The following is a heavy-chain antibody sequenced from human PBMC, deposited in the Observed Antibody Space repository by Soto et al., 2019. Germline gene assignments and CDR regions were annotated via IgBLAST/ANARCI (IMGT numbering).Heavy chain of an antibody. V-gene: IGHV1-69*12. CDR3: ARDNDRPQLGGNYYYILDV. J-gene: IGHJ6*02. CDR2: IMPVFRTP. Sequence: QVQLEQSGAEVKKPGSSVKVSCKASGGTFRTAAISWVRQAPGQGLEWMGGIMPVFRTPDYAQKFQGRVTITADESTNTAYRELRGLRSDDTAVYYCARDNDRPQLGGNYYYILDVWGQGTTITVSS. CDR1: GGTFRTAA. D-gene: IGHD2-8*01.